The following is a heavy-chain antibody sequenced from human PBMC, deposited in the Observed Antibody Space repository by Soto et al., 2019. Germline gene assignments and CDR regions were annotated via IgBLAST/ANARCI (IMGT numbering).Heavy chain of an antibody. V-gene: IGHV1-18*01. D-gene: IGHD2-21*01. CDR3: ARDVPDTSLFFYYYGMDV. CDR2: ISTDNGNT. J-gene: IGHJ6*02. Sequence: QVHLVQSGAEVRKPGASVKVSFKASGYSFTSYGISWVRQAPGQGLEWMGWISTDNGNTNYAHNLQGRVSMTIDPSTSTAYMELWSLGSDDTAVYYCARDVPDTSLFFYYYGMDVWGQGTTVTVSS. CDR1: GYSFTSYG.